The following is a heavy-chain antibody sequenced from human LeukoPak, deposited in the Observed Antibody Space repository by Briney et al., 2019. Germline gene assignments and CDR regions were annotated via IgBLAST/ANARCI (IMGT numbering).Heavy chain of an antibody. V-gene: IGHV6-1*01. CDR2: TYYRSKWYN. D-gene: IGHD4-23*01. CDR1: GDSVSSNSAA. Sequence: SQTLSLTCAISGDSVSSNSAAWNWIRQSPSRGLEWLGRTYYRSKWYNDYTVSMRSRITINPDTSKNQFSLQLNSVTPEDTAVYYCARGMVKIHYYMDVWGKGTTVTVYS. J-gene: IGHJ6*03. CDR3: ARGMVKIHYYMDV.